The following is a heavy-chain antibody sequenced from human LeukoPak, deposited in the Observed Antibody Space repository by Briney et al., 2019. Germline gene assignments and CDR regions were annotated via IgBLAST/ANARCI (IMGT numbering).Heavy chain of an antibody. V-gene: IGHV3-23*01. CDR3: GQIGQGYSSSSTTS. J-gene: IGHJ5*02. CDR1: GFTFGSYA. D-gene: IGHD6-13*01. CDR2: ITRSGGGS. Sequence: GGSLRLSCAASGFTFGSYAINWVRQAPGKGLEWVSSITRSGGGSFYADSVKGRFTISRDNSKNTLYLHLNSLRAEDTAIYYCGQIGQGYSSSSTTSWGQGTLVTVSS.